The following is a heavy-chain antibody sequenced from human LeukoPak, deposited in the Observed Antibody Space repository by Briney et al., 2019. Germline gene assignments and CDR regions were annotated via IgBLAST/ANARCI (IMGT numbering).Heavy chain of an antibody. V-gene: IGHV1-8*01. CDR2: MTLNSGRT. J-gene: IGHJ6*02. Sequence: ASVTVSCKVFGYTATNFDINWVRQATGQGFEGMGWMTLNSGRTGYRREFQGRVTMTTDTSTNTAYMELSSLRSDDTAVYYCGRGYAMDVWGQGTTVIVSS. CDR3: GRGYAMDV. CDR1: GYTATNFD.